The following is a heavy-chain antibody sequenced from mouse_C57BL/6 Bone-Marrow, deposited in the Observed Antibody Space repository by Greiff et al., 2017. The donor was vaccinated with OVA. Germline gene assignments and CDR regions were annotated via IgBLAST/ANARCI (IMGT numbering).Heavy chain of an antibody. CDR3: ARRGTTVVDPYYYAMDY. V-gene: IGHV5-17*01. CDR1: GFTFSDYG. CDR2: ISSGSSTI. J-gene: IGHJ4*01. D-gene: IGHD1-1*01. Sequence: EVKLEESGGGLVKPGGSLKLSCAASGFTFSDYGMHWVRQAPEKGLEWVAYISSGSSTIYYADTVKGRFTISRDNAKNTLFLQMTSLRSEDTAMYYCARRGTTVVDPYYYAMDYWGQGTSVTVSS.